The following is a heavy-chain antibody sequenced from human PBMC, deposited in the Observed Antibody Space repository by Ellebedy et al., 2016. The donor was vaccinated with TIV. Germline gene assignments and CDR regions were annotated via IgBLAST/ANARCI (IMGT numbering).Heavy chain of an antibody. Sequence: PGGSLRLSCAASGFTFISYDMHWVRQAPGKGLEWVAFIRYDGSRKYFADSVKGRFTISRDNSKNTLYLQMNSLRAEDTAIYYCAKQHHFDSLTGSYIDAFDIWGQGTLVTVSS. CDR2: IRYDGSRK. V-gene: IGHV3-30*02. CDR3: AKQHHFDSLTGSYIDAFDI. CDR1: GFTFISYD. D-gene: IGHD3-9*01. J-gene: IGHJ3*02.